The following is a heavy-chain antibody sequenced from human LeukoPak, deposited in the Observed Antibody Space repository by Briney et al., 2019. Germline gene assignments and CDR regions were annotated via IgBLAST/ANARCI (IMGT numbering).Heavy chain of an antibody. J-gene: IGHJ4*02. CDR3: AKSTAGCSGGSCYSVLES. CDR1: GFTFRSYV. V-gene: IGHV3-23*01. CDR2: INTNSAWT. D-gene: IGHD2-15*01. Sequence: GGSLRLSCAASGFTFRSYVMSWVRLAPGKGLEWVSGINTNSAWTYYADSVKGRFTISRDNSENTLYLQMNSLRVEDTAVYYCAKSTAGCSGGSCYSVLESWGQGTLVTVSS.